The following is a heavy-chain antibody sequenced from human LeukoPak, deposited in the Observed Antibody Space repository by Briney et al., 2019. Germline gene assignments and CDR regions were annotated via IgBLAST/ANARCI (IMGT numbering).Heavy chain of an antibody. J-gene: IGHJ6*02. CDR3: ASVYLYGMDV. CDR1: GYTFTNYY. Sequence: ASVKVPCKASGYTFTNYYMHWVRQAPGQGLEWMGIINPSGGSTNYAQKFQGRVTMTRDTPTNTVYMELSSLRTEDTAVYYCASVYLYGMDVWGQGTTVTVSS. D-gene: IGHD2-8*01. V-gene: IGHV1-46*01. CDR2: INPSGGST.